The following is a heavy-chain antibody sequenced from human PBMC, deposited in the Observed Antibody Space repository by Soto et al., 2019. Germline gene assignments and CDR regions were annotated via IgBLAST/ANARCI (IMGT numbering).Heavy chain of an antibody. CDR1: GRDITTYY. D-gene: IGHD3-9*01. J-gene: IGHJ5*02. Sequence: SETLSLSCSVSGRDITTYYWTWLRQSPGKGLEWIGHIYDTGSTSYNPSLKSRVTISVDTSKKQFSLRLSAVTAADTAVYYCARCPIDHNWFDPWGQGTLLTVSS. V-gene: IGHV4-59*01. CDR3: ARCPIDHNWFDP. CDR2: IYDTGST.